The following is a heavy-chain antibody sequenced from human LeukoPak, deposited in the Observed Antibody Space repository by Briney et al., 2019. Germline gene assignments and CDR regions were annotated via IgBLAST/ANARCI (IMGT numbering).Heavy chain of an antibody. CDR2: INSDESST. J-gene: IGHJ3*02. Sequence: GGSLRLSCAASGFTFSSYWMHWVRQAPGKGLVWVSRINSDESSTSYADPVKGRFTISRDNAKNTLYLQMNSLRAEDTAVYYCARRSAAKDAFDIWGQGTMVTVSS. V-gene: IGHV3-74*01. D-gene: IGHD6-25*01. CDR1: GFTFSSYW. CDR3: ARRSAAKDAFDI.